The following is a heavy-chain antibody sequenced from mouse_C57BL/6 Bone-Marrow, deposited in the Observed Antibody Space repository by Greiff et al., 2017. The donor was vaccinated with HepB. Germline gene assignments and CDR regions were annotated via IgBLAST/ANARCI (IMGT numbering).Heavy chain of an antibody. CDR3: TSGGYYGYAMDY. CDR2: IDPENGDT. J-gene: IGHJ4*01. V-gene: IGHV14-4*01. CDR1: GFNIKDDY. D-gene: IGHD2-3*01. Sequence: EVQLQQSGAELVRPGASVKLSCTASGFNIKDDYMHWVKQRPEQDLEWIGWIDPENGDTEYASKFQGKATITADTSSNTAYLQLSSLTSEDTAVYYCTSGGYYGYAMDYWGQGTSVTVSS.